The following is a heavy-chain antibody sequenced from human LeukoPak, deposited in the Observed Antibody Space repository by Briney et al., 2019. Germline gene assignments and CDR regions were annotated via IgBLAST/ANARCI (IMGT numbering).Heavy chain of an antibody. J-gene: IGHJ5*02. CDR1: GGSISSSSYY. CDR3: ARSPEQGVVPAAISWFDP. V-gene: IGHV4-39*01. Sequence: PSETLSLTCTVSGGSISSSSYYWGWIRQPPGKGLEWIGSIYYSGSTYYNPSLKSRVTISVDTSKNQFSLKLSSVTAADTAVYYCARSPEQGVVPAAISWFDPWGQGTLVTVSS. D-gene: IGHD2-2*01. CDR2: IYYSGST.